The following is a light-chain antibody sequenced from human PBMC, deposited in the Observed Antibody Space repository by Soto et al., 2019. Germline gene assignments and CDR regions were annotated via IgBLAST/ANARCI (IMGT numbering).Light chain of an antibody. V-gene: IGLV2-14*01. CDR1: SSDVGGYNY. Sequence: QSALTQPASVSGSPGQSITISCTGTSSDVGGYNYVSWYQQHPGKAPKVVIYEVSNRPSGISHRFSGSKSGNTASLTISGLQAEDEADYYCCSYTSSATRLFGGGTTLTVL. CDR2: EVS. CDR3: CSYTSSATRL. J-gene: IGLJ2*01.